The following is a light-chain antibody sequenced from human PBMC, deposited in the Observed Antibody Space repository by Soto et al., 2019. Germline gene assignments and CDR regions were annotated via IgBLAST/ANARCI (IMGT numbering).Light chain of an antibody. V-gene: IGKV3-20*01. CDR2: SGS. CDR3: QHYGSSPLT. Sequence: IVLTLSPGTLSLSPGDRATLSCRASESLGSSYLAWYQQKPGQAPRLLIYSGSSRAAGIPDRFSGSGSATDFTLTISSLEPEDFAVYYCQHYGSSPLTFGGGTKVDIK. CDR1: ESLGSSY. J-gene: IGKJ4*01.